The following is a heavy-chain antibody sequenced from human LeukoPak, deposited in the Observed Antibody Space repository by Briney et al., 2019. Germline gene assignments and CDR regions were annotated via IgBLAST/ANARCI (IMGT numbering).Heavy chain of an antibody. CDR2: INPNSGGT. V-gene: IGHV1-2*02. CDR1: GYTFSTYH. J-gene: IGHJ4*02. D-gene: IGHD1-7*01. Sequence: GASLKVSCKASGYTFSTYHMNWVRQAPGQGLEWMGWINPNSGGTNYAQKFQGRVTMTRDTSISTAYMELSRLRSDDTAVYYCARDFVDTSDELELDFDYWGQGTLVTVSS. CDR3: ARDFVDTSDELELDFDY.